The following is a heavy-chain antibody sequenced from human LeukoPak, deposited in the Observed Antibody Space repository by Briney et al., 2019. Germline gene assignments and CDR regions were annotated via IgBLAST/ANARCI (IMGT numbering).Heavy chain of an antibody. CDR2: IYHSGST. Sequence: SETLSLTCSVSDYSISSGYYWGWIRQPPGKGLEWIGSIYHSGSTYYNPPLKSRVTISADTSKNQFSLKLSSVTAADTAVYYCARALVGTVKGDAFDIWGQGTMVTVSS. D-gene: IGHD4-23*01. J-gene: IGHJ3*02. CDR1: DYSISSGYY. CDR3: ARALVGTVKGDAFDI. V-gene: IGHV4-38-2*02.